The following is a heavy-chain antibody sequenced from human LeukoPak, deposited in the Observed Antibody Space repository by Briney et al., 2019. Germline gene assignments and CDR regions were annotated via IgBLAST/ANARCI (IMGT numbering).Heavy chain of an antibody. J-gene: IGHJ6*02. V-gene: IGHV1-2*06. Sequence: ASVKVSCKASGYTFTGYYMHWVRQAPGQGLEWMRRINPNSGGTNSAQKFQGRVTMTRDTSISTAYMELSRLRSDDTAVYYCARGGRDILTGYYTDFYYGMDVWGQGTTVTVSS. CDR2: INPNSGGT. D-gene: IGHD3-9*01. CDR3: ARGGRDILTGYYTDFYYGMDV. CDR1: GYTFTGYY.